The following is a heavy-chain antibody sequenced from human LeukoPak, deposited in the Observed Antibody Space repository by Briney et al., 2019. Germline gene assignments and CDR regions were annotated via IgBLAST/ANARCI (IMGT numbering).Heavy chain of an antibody. CDR1: GYTFTSYG. CDR2: ISAYNGNT. J-gene: IGHJ3*02. V-gene: IGHV1-18*01. Sequence: ASVKVSCKASGYTFTSYGISWVRQAPGQGLEWMGWISAYNGNTNYAQKLQGRVTMTTDTSTSTAYTELRSLRSDDTAVYYCARGGITMVRGGPAIDAFDIWGQGTMVTVSS. D-gene: IGHD3-10*01. CDR3: ARGGITMVRGGPAIDAFDI.